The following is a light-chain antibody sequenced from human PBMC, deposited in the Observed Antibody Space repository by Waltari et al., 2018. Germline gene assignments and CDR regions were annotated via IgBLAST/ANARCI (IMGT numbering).Light chain of an antibody. CDR3: YSKDSSGNHRV. V-gene: IGLV3-10*01. CDR1: ALPKQY. J-gene: IGLJ2*01. Sequence: SYELTQPPSVSVSPGKTATITCSGDALPKQYSYWYQQKSGQAPVLFIYEDTKRPSGIPEGFSGASSWTTATFTISGAQVEDEADYYCYSKDSSGNHRVFGGGTKLTVL. CDR2: EDT.